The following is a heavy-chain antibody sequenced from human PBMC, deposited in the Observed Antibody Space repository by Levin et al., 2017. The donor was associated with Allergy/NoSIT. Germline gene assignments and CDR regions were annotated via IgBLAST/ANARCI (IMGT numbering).Heavy chain of an antibody. CDR2: IANNT. Sequence: HGESLKISCEVSGFDVSSHYMSWVRQAPGKGLEWVAVIANNTFHADSVKGRFSIFRDNSKNTLYFQMNDLRVEDTAMYYCARGGWSTLDSWGQGTLVTVSS. D-gene: IGHD6-19*01. CDR3: ARGGWSTLDS. CDR1: GFDVSSHY. V-gene: IGHV3-53*01. J-gene: IGHJ5*01.